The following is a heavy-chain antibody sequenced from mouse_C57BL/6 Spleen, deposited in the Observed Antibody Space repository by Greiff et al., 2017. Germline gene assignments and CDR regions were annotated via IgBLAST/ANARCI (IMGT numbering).Heavy chain of an antibody. D-gene: IGHD1-2*01. CDR1: GYTFTSYW. CDR3: ARGSATGYYYAMDY. V-gene: IGHV1-69*01. Sequence: QVQLQQPGAELVMPGASVKLSCKASGYTFTSYWMHWVKQRPGQGLEWIGEIDPSDSYTNYNQKFKGKSTLTVDKSSSTAYMQLSSLTSEDSAVYYCARGSATGYYYAMDYWGQGASVTASS. J-gene: IGHJ4*01. CDR2: IDPSDSYT.